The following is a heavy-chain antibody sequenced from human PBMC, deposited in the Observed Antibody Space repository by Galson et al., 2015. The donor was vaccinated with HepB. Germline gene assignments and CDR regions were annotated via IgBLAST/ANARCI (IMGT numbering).Heavy chain of an antibody. CDR3: ARGGSWSGGFDY. V-gene: IGHV4-30-4*01. Sequence: TLSLTCPVSGGSFNSGDYYWSWIRQPPGKGLEWIGYIYYTGGTYYNPSLKSRLTISVETSKNQFSLKLSSVTAADTAVYYCARGGSWSGGFDYWGQGTLVTVSS. D-gene: IGHD6-13*01. CDR2: IYYTGGT. CDR1: GGSFNSGDYY. J-gene: IGHJ4*02.